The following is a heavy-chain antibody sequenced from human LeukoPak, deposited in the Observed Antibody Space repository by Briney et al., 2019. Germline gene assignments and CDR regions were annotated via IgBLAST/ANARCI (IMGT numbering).Heavy chain of an antibody. V-gene: IGHV3-74*01. Sequence: GGSLRLSCAASGLTFSSYWMHWVRQAPGKGLVWVSRINSDGRSTNYADSVKGRFTISRDNAKNTLYLQMNSLRAEDTAVYYCARSYSSSGAFDIWGQGTMVTVSS. J-gene: IGHJ3*02. D-gene: IGHD6-6*01. CDR1: GLTFSSYW. CDR2: INSDGRST. CDR3: ARSYSSSGAFDI.